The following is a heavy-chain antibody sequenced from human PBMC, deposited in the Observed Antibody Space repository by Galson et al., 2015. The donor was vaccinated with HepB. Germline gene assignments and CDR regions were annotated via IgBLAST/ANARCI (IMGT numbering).Heavy chain of an antibody. CDR2: IYYSGKT. V-gene: IGHV4-31*03. CDR1: GDSISSGDYY. J-gene: IGHJ5*02. CDR3: ARSHYYDSSGHRINPMGFDP. Sequence: TLSLTCTVSGDSISSGDYYWSWIRQHPGKGLEWIGYIYYSGKTYCSPSLKSRVTMSIDTSENKFSLKLRSVTAADTAVYYCARSHYYDSSGHRINPMGFDPWGQGTLVTVSS. D-gene: IGHD3-22*01.